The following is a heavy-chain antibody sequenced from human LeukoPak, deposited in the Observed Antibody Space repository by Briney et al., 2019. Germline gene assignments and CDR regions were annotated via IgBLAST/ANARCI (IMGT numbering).Heavy chain of an antibody. CDR1: GGSISSYY. J-gene: IGHJ4*02. D-gene: IGHD6-13*01. CDR2: IYYSGST. CDR3: ARGQQLVLFDY. V-gene: IGHV4-59*12. Sequence: SETLSLTCTVSGGSISSYYWSWIRQPPGKGLEWIGYIYYSGSTNYNPSLKSRVTISVDKSKNQFSLKLSSVTAADTAVYYCARGQQLVLFDYWGQGTLVTVSS.